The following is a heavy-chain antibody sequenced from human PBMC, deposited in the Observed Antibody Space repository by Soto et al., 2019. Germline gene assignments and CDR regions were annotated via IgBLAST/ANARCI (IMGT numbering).Heavy chain of an antibody. V-gene: IGHV3-30-3*01. CDR2: ISYDGSNK. CDR1: GFTFSSYA. J-gene: IGHJ4*02. CDR3: AKDYAVVRGVIKRIFDY. D-gene: IGHD3-10*01. Sequence: GGSLRLSCAASGFTFSSYAMHWVRQAPGKGLEWVAVISYDGSNKYYADSVKGRFTISRDNSKNTPYLQMNSLRAEDTAVYYCAKDYAVVRGVIKRIFDYWGQGTLVTVSS.